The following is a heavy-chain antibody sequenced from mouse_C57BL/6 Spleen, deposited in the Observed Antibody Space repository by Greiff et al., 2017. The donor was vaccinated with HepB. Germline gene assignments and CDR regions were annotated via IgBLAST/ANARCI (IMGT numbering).Heavy chain of an antibody. D-gene: IGHD3-2*02. CDR3: ARWTAQATYYISY. Sequence: QVQLQQPGTELVKPGALVKLSCKASGYTFTSYWMHWVKQRPGQGLEWIGNINPSNGGTNYIEKFKSKATLTVDRSSSTAYMQLSSLTSEDSAVYDCARWTAQATYYISYWGQGTTLAVSS. J-gene: IGHJ2*01. V-gene: IGHV1-53*01. CDR2: INPSNGGT. CDR1: GYTFTSYW.